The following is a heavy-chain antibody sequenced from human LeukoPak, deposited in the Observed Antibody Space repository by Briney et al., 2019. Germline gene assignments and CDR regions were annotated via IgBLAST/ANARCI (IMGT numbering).Heavy chain of an antibody. Sequence: GGSLRLSCAASGFTFSRYNMNWVRQAPGKGLEWVSSISSSSSYIYYADSVKGRFTVSRDNSKNTLYMQMKSLRAEDTAVYYCAKEIYGDSTGGRFQHWGQGTLVTVSS. CDR2: ISSSSSYI. V-gene: IGHV3-21*04. CDR1: GFTFSRYN. D-gene: IGHD4-17*01. J-gene: IGHJ1*01. CDR3: AKEIYGDSTGGRFQH.